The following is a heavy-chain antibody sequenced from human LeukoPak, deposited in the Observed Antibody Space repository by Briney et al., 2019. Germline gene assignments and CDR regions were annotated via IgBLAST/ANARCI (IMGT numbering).Heavy chain of an antibody. CDR2: AADSGST. D-gene: IGHD4-17*01. CDR1: GDSMSDDF. J-gene: IGHJ5*02. Sequence: SQTLSLTCTVSGDSMSDDFWTSIRPPPGKGLEWIGYAADSGSTTYNPSLKSRVTISVDSSTNPFSLRLTSVTAAHTAIYYCAAMPTVTMDSYFFDPWGRETRHTVS. CDR3: AAMPTVTMDSYFFDP. V-gene: IGHV4-59*01.